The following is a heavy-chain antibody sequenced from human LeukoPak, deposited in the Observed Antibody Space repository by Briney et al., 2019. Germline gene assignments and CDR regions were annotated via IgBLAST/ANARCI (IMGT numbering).Heavy chain of an antibody. J-gene: IGHJ4*02. CDR1: GFSVSSNY. V-gene: IGHV3-53*01. CDR2: ISSGGTT. D-gene: IGHD3-22*01. Sequence: GGSLRLSCAASGFSVSSNYMTWVRQAPGKGLEWVSIISSGGTTYYADSVKGRFIISRENSKNTLFLQMSNLRAEDTAVYYCAGDSTGYYYFDYWGQGTLVTVSS. CDR3: AGDSTGYYYFDY.